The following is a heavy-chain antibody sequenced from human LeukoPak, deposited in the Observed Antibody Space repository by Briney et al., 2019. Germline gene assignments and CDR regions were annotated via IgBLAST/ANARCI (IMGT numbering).Heavy chain of an antibody. D-gene: IGHD6-13*01. CDR3: ARTLAAKYYFDY. CDR2: IYYSGST. Sequence: SETLSLTCTVSGGSISSGGYYWSWIRQHPGKGLEWIGYIYYSGSTYYNPSLKSRVTISVDTSKNQFSLKLSSVTAADTAVYYCARTLAAKYYFDYWGQGALVTVSS. V-gene: IGHV4-61*08. CDR1: GGSISSGGYY. J-gene: IGHJ4*02.